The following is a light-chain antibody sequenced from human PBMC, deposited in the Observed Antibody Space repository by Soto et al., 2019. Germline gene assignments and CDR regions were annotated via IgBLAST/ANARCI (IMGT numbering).Light chain of an antibody. J-gene: IGKJ2*01. CDR3: QQYFVTPYT. CDR1: QSILYNSNDKTY. V-gene: IGKV4-1*01. Sequence: DIVMTQSPDSLAVSLGERATINCKSNQSILYNSNDKTYLAWYQQKPGQPPALLIYWASTRASGVPDRFSGSGYGTDFAHTISSLQAEDVAIYFCQQYFVTPYTFGQGTKLEI. CDR2: WAS.